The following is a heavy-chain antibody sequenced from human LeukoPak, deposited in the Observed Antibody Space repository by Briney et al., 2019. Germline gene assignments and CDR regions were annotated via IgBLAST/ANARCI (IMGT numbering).Heavy chain of an antibody. V-gene: IGHV3-23*01. CDR3: AEEGFDS. CDR1: GFTFSSYA. Sequence: RSGGSLRLSCAASGFTFSSYAMNWVRQTPGKGLEWVSIINRSGGTSYADSVKGRFTISRDNSKNTLYLQMNSLRAEDTAVYYCAEEGFDSWGQGTLVTVSS. CDR2: INRSGGT. J-gene: IGHJ4*02.